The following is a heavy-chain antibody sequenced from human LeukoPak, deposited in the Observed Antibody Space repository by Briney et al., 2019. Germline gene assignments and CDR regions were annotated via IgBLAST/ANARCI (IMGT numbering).Heavy chain of an antibody. CDR3: ARDHDGKDY. CDR2: INQDGGDK. Sequence: PGGSLRLSCAASGFTFSRYWMSWVRQAPGEGLEWVANINQDGGDKYHADSVKGRFTISRDNAKNSLYLQMNSLRAEDTAVYYCARDHDGKDYWGQGTLVTVSS. J-gene: IGHJ4*02. V-gene: IGHV3-7*01. CDR1: GFTFSRYW.